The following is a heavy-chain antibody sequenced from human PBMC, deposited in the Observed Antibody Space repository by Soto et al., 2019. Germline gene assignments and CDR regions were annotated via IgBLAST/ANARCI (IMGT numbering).Heavy chain of an antibody. Sequence: QVQLVQSGAEVKKPGSSVKVSCKASGGTFSSYAISWVRQAPGQGLEWMGGIIPIFGTANYAQKFQGRVTITADESTSTAYMELSSLRSEDTAVYYCARRLNGELQTPNYYSYGMDVWGQGTTVTVSS. D-gene: IGHD1-26*01. CDR2: IIPIFGTA. CDR1: GGTFSSYA. J-gene: IGHJ6*02. V-gene: IGHV1-69*01. CDR3: ARRLNGELQTPNYYSYGMDV.